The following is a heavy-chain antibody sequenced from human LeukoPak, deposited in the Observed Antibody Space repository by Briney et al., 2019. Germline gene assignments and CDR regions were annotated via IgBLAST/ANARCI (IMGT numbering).Heavy chain of an antibody. CDR2: IIPILGIA. Sequence: SVKVSCKASGGTFSIYTISWVRQAPGQGLERMGRIIPILGIANYAQKFQGRVTITADKSTSTAYMELSSLRSEDTAVYYRASWVFGVVYGMDVWGQGTTVTVSS. D-gene: IGHD3-3*01. J-gene: IGHJ6*02. CDR1: GGTFSIYT. CDR3: ASWVFGVVYGMDV. V-gene: IGHV1-69*02.